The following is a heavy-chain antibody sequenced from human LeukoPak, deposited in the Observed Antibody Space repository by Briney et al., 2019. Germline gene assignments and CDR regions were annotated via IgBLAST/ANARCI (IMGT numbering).Heavy chain of an antibody. Sequence: ASVKVSCKASGYTFNTYGVSWVRQAPGQGLQWMGWISAYSGITNYAQKFQGRVTMTTDTSTSTAYMELRSLNSDDTAVYYCARVSRDFWSPNGYWGQGTLVTVSS. J-gene: IGHJ4*02. D-gene: IGHD3-3*01. CDR3: ARVSRDFWSPNGY. CDR2: ISAYSGIT. V-gene: IGHV1-18*01. CDR1: GYTFNTYG.